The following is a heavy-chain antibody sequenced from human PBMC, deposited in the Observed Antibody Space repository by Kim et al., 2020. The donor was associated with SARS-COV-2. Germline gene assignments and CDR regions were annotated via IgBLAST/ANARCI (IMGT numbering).Heavy chain of an antibody. J-gene: IGHJ6*02. CDR3: ARARGGGYYYGMDV. V-gene: IGHV3-30*01. Sequence: AGAVQGRFTISNDNPQNALYLQMNSLGAEDTAVYSCARARGGGYYYGMDVWGQGTTVTVSS. D-gene: IGHD3-16*01.